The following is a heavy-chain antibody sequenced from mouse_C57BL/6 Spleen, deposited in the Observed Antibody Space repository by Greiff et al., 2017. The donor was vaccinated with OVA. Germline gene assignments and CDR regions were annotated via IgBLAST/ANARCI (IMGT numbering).Heavy chain of an antibody. J-gene: IGHJ4*01. CDR2: IDPSDSYT. D-gene: IGHD1-1*01. V-gene: IGHV1-59*01. CDR3: ARITTVEDYAMDY. Sequence: VQLQQPGAELVRPGTSVKLSCKASGYTFTSYWMHWVKQRPGQGLEWIGVIDPSDSYTNYNQKFKGKATLTVDTSSSTAYMQLSSLTSEDSAVYYCARITTVEDYAMDYWGQGTSVTVSS. CDR1: GYTFTSYW.